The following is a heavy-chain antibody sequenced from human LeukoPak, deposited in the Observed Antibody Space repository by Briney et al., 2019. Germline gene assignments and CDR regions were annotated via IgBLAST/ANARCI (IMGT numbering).Heavy chain of an antibody. D-gene: IGHD2-15*01. Sequence: GGSLRLSCAASGFTLSSHAMSWVRQGPGKGLEWVSAISVSGNTYHADSVKGRFTISRDSSKNTLYLQMNSLRAEDAAVYYCAKAPVTTCSGAYCYPFDYWGQGTLVTVSS. CDR1: GFTLSSHA. CDR3: AKAPVTTCSGAYCYPFDY. J-gene: IGHJ4*02. V-gene: IGHV3-23*01. CDR2: ISVSGNT.